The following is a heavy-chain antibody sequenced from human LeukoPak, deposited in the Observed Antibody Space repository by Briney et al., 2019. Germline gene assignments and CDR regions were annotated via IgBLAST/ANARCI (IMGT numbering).Heavy chain of an antibody. CDR3: ARGRYYDSSDYYYNNWFDP. V-gene: IGHV7-4-1*02. Sequence: ASVKVSCKASGYTFTSYAMNWVRQAPGQGLEWMGWINTNTGNPTYAQGFTGRFVFSLDTSVSTAYLQISSLKAEDTAVYYCARGRYYDSSDYYYNNWFDPWGQGTLVTVSS. CDR1: GYTFTSYA. D-gene: IGHD3-22*01. CDR2: INTNTGNP. J-gene: IGHJ5*02.